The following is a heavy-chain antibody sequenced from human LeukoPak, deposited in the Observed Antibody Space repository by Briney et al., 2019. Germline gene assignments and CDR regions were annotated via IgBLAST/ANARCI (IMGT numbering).Heavy chain of an antibody. CDR3: ARLQLWFFDY. V-gene: IGHV3-21*01. CDR2: ISSSSSYI. D-gene: IGHD5-18*01. CDR1: GFTFSSYS. J-gene: IGHJ4*02. Sequence: GGSLRLSCAASGFTFSSYSMNWVRQAPGKGLEWVSSISSSSSYIYYADSVKGRFTISRDNAKNSLYLQMNNLRAEDTAVYYCARLQLWFFDYWGQGTLVTVSS.